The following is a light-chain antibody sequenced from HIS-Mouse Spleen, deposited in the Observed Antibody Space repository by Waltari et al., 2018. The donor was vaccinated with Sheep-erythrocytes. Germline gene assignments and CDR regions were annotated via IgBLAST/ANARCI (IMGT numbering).Light chain of an antibody. Sequence: QSALTQPRSVSGSPGQSVTISCTGTSSDVGGYNYVSWYQQHPGKAPKLMIYDVSKRPSEVPAPFAGSKSGNPASRTISGLQAEDEADYYCCSYAGSYTYVFGTGTKVTV. CDR1: SSDVGGYNY. CDR3: CSYAGSYTYV. V-gene: IGLV2-11*01. CDR2: DVS. J-gene: IGLJ1*01.